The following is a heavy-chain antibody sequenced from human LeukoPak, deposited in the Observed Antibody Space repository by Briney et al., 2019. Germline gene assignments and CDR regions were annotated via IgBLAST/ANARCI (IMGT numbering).Heavy chain of an antibody. CDR3: AKGRDISGYYIFDY. V-gene: IGHV3-23*01. Sequence: GGSLRLSCAASGFTFTNAWMSWVRQAPGKGPEWVSTISGGGGSTYYADSVKGRFTISRDNSKNTLYLQMNSLRAEDTAVYYCAKGRDISGYYIFDYWGQGTLVTVSS. D-gene: IGHD3-22*01. CDR1: GFTFTNAW. CDR2: ISGGGGST. J-gene: IGHJ4*02.